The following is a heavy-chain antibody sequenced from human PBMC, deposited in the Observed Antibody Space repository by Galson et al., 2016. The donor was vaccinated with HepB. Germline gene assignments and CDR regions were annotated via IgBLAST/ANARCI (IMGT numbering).Heavy chain of an antibody. D-gene: IGHD1-26*01. CDR2: ITTYNGNT. Sequence: SVKVSCKASGYTFTNYGISWVRQAPGQGLVWMGWITTYNGNTNYERKFQGRVTMTIDTSTSTAYMELRSLTSDDTAVFYCARTDGIVGATDHYALDVWGQGTTVIVSS. CDR3: ARTDGIVGATDHYALDV. V-gene: IGHV1-18*01. CDR1: GYTFTNYG. J-gene: IGHJ6*02.